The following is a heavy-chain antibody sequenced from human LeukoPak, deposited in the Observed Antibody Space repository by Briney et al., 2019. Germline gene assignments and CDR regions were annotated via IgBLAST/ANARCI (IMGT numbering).Heavy chain of an antibody. Sequence: ASVKVSCKASGYTFTGYYMHWVRQAPGQGLEWMGRINPNSGGTNYAQKFQGRVTMTRDTPISTAYMELSRLRSDDTAVYYCARLYYGSGSPPDYWGQGTLVTVSS. CDR2: INPNSGGT. CDR1: GYTFTGYY. J-gene: IGHJ4*02. V-gene: IGHV1-2*06. CDR3: ARLYYGSGSPPDY. D-gene: IGHD3-10*01.